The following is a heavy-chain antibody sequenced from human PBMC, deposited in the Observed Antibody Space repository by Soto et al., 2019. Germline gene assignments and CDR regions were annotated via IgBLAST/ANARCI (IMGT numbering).Heavy chain of an antibody. Sequence: QVQLVQSGAGVKKPGASVKVSCKASVYTFTSYGISWVRQSPGQGLAWMGWISAYNGNTNYAQKLQGRVTMTTDTSTSTAYMELRSVRSDDTAVYCCARGVYPYCFDYWGQGTLVTVSS. CDR3: ARGVYPYCFDY. V-gene: IGHV1-18*01. D-gene: IGHD2-8*01. J-gene: IGHJ4*02. CDR1: VYTFTSYG. CDR2: ISAYNGNT.